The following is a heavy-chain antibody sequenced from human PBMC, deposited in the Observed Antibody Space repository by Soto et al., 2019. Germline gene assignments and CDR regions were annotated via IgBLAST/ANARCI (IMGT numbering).Heavy chain of an antibody. V-gene: IGHV4-34*01. D-gene: IGHD6-19*01. Sequence: PSGTLSLTSTVSGGSMRVYYWSWIRQPPGKGLEWIGEINHSGSTNYNPSLKSRVTISVDTSKNQFSLKLSSVTAADTAVYYCARGLSSGWYVFDYYYGMDVWGQGTTVTVSS. CDR1: GGSMRVYY. CDR2: INHSGST. J-gene: IGHJ6*02. CDR3: ARGLSSGWYVFDYYYGMDV.